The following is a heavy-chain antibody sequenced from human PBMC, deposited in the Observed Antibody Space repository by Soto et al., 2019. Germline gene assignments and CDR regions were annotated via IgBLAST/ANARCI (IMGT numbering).Heavy chain of an antibody. V-gene: IGHV3-21*01. J-gene: IGHJ4*02. CDR3: ARDYSGYDPYFDY. CDR2: ISSSSSYI. Sequence: GGSLRLSCAASGFTFSSYSMNWVRQAPGKGLEWVSSISSSSSYIYYADSVKGRFTISRDNAKNSLYLQMNSLRAEDTAVYYCARDYSGYDPYFDYWGQGTLVTVSS. CDR1: GFTFSSYS. D-gene: IGHD5-12*01.